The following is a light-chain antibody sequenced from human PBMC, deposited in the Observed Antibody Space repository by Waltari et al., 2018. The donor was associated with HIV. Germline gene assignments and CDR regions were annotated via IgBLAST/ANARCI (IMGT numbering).Light chain of an antibody. J-gene: IGKJ2*01. V-gene: IGKV1-9*01. CDR3: QQLNSFPHT. CDR2: AAS. CDR1: QDISSY. Sequence: DIQLTQSPSFLSASVGDRVTITCRAGQDISSYLAWYQQKPGKAPKLLIYAASTVQNGVTSRFSGSGSGTEFTLTISSLQPEDFATYYCQQLNSFPHTFGQGTELEI.